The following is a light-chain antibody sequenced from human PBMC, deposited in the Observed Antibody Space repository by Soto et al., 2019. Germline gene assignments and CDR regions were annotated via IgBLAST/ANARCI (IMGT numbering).Light chain of an antibody. J-gene: IGLJ1*01. CDR3: SSYTSTSTLVV. V-gene: IGLV2-14*01. CDR2: DVS. CDR1: SSDVGGYNY. Sequence: QSALTQPASVSGSPGQSITISYTGTSSDVGGYNYVSWYQQHPGKAPKLMVYDVSNRPSGVSNRFSGSKSGNTASLIISGLQAEDEADYYCSSYTSTSTLVVFGTGTKLTVL.